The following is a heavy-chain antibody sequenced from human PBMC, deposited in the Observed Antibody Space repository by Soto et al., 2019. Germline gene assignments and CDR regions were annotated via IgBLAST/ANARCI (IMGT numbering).Heavy chain of an antibody. CDR3: ARDLLEYCSGGSCYSDWYFDL. D-gene: IGHD2-15*01. V-gene: IGHV3-21*01. J-gene: IGHJ2*01. CDR1: GFTFSSYS. CDR2: ISSSSSYI. Sequence: EVQLVESGGGLVKPGGSLRLSCAASGFTFSSYSMNWVRQAPGKGLEWLSSISSSSSYIYYADSVKGRFTISRDNAKNSLYLQMNSLRAEDTAVYYCARDLLEYCSGGSCYSDWYFDLWGRGTLVTVSS.